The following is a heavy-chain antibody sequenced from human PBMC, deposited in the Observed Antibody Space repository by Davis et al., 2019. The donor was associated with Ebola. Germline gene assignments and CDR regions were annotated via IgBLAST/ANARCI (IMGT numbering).Heavy chain of an antibody. V-gene: IGHV1-18*01. CDR1: GYTFTSYG. J-gene: IGHJ5*02. CDR3: ARNYCSSTSCWFDP. CDR2: ISAYNGNT. Sequence: ASVTVSCKASGYTFTSYGISWVRQAPGQGLEWMGWISAYNGNTNYAQKLQGRVTMTTDTSTSTAYMELRSLRSDDTAVYYCARNYCSSTSCWFDPWGQGTLVTVSS. D-gene: IGHD2-2*01.